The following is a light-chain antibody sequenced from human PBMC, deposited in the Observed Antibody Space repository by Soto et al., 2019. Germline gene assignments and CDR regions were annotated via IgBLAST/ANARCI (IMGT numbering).Light chain of an antibody. V-gene: IGKV3-15*01. CDR1: QSLSSD. Sequence: ETVMTQSPATLSVSPGERATLSCRASQSLSSDLAWYQQKPGQAPRLXXYGASTRATGIPARFSGSGSGTEFTLTISSLQSEDFAVYYCQQYNNWPPITFGQGTRLEIK. J-gene: IGKJ5*01. CDR3: QQYNNWPPIT. CDR2: GAS.